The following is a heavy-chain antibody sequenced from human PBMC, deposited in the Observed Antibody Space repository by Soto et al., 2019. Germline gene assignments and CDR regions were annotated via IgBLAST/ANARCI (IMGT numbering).Heavy chain of an antibody. D-gene: IGHD3-3*01. J-gene: IGHJ5*02. V-gene: IGHV1-46*01. CDR2: INPSGGST. Sequence: GASVKVSCKVSGYTFTSYYMHWVRQAPGQGLEWMGIINPSGGSTNYAQKLQGRVTMTTDTSTSTAYMELRSLRSDDTAVYYCARDVLRFLEWSPGGSWFDPWGQGTLVTVS. CDR3: ARDVLRFLEWSPGGSWFDP. CDR1: GYTFTSYY.